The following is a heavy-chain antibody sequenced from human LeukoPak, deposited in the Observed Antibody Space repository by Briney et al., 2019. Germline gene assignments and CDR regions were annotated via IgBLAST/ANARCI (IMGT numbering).Heavy chain of an antibody. CDR2: ISSSSGSK. CDR3: ERDLHVRGIITNTNWFDP. J-gene: IGHJ5*02. V-gene: IGHV3-21*01. Sequence: GGSLRLSCAASGFAFSSYSMNWVRQAPGKGLEWVSSISSSSGSKYYSDSLKGRFTISRDNAKDLLYLQMNSLRAEDTAVYYCERDLHVRGIITNTNWFDPWGQGTLVTVSS. CDR1: GFAFSSYS. D-gene: IGHD3-10*02.